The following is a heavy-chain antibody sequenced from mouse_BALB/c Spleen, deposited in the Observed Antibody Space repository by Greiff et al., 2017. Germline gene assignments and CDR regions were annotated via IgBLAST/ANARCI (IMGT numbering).Heavy chain of an antibody. Sequence: QVQLQQPGAELVKPGASVKMSCKASGYTFTSYWMHWVKQRPGQGLEWIGVIDPSDSYTSYNQKFKGKATLTVDTSSSTAYMQLSSLTSEDSAVYYCTRSGYGNYEGFAYWGQGTLVTVSA. V-gene: IGHV1S127*01. CDR1: GYTFTSYW. CDR3: TRSGYGNYEGFAY. CDR2: IDPSDSYT. J-gene: IGHJ3*01. D-gene: IGHD2-10*02.